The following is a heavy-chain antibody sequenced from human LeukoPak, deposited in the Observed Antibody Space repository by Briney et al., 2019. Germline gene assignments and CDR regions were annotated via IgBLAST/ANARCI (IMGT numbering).Heavy chain of an antibody. J-gene: IGHJ6*02. D-gene: IGHD3-3*01. V-gene: IGHV3-30-3*01. Sequence: GGSLRLSCAASGFTFSSYAMHRVRQAPGKGLEWVAVISYDGSNKYYADSVKGRFTISRDNSKNTLYLQMNSLRAEDTAVYYCARGEADFWSGLMGTFYYYYYGMDVWGQGTTVTVSS. CDR1: GFTFSSYA. CDR2: ISYDGSNK. CDR3: ARGEADFWSGLMGTFYYYYYGMDV.